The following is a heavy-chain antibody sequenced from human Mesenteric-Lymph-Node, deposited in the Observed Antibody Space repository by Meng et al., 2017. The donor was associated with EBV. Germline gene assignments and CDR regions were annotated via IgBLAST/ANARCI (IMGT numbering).Heavy chain of an antibody. J-gene: IGHJ5*02. Sequence: QVQLVESGGEVKKPGTSLKVSCEAFGYTCTSYTMHWVRQPPGQRLEWMGWINPGNGNTKYSQKFQVRVTITRDTSASTAYMELSSLRSEDTVVYYCARDFRNWFVPWGQGTLVTVSS. CDR2: INPGNGNT. V-gene: IGHV1-3*01. CDR3: ARDFRNWFVP. CDR1: GYTCTSYT.